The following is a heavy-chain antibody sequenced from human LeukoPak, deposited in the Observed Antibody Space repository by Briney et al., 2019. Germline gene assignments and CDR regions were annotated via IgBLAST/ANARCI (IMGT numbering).Heavy chain of an antibody. CDR1: GFTFSSYW. J-gene: IGHJ5*02. Sequence: GRSLRLSCAASGFTFSSYWMTWVRQAPGKGLEWVANIKEDGSEKNYVDSVKGRFTISRDNAKNSVYLQMNSLRDEDAAVYYCARDRPITISGVVFLPWGQGTLVTVSS. CDR2: IKEDGSEK. D-gene: IGHD3-3*01. V-gene: IGHV3-7*01. CDR3: ARDRPITISGVVFLP.